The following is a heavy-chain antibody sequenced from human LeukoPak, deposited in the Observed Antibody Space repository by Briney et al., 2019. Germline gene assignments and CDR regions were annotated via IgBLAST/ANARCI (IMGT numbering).Heavy chain of an antibody. CDR2: MNPKTGNT. J-gene: IGHJ5*01. CDR3: VRARFSSAWFDS. Sequence: ASVRVSCKASGYIFDRYDINWVRQATGKGLEWMGWMNPKTGNTGYAQNFQGRVNMTSDTPMTTAYMALSGLKSDDTAVYYCVRARFSSAWFDSWGRGTLVIVSP. D-gene: IGHD6-25*01. CDR1: GYIFDRYD. V-gene: IGHV1-8*01.